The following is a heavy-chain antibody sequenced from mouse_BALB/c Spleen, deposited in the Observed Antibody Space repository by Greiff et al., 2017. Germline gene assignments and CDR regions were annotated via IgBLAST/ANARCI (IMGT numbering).Heavy chain of an antibody. Sequence: EVKLVESGGGLVKPGGSLKLSCAASGFTFSDYYMYWVRQTPEKRLEWVATISDGGSYTYYPDSVKGRFTISRDNAKNNLYLQMSSLKSEDTAMYYCAREWTTGAWLAYWGQGTLVTVSA. CDR1: GFTFSDYY. D-gene: IGHD1-1*01. CDR3: AREWTTGAWLAY. V-gene: IGHV5-4*02. CDR2: ISDGGSYT. J-gene: IGHJ3*01.